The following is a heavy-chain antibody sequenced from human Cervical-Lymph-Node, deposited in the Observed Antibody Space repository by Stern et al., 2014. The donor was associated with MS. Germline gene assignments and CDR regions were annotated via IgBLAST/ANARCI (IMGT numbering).Heavy chain of an antibody. V-gene: IGHV1-69*01. CDR3: RCWLWTTPHQTGDY. D-gene: IGHD5-18*01. Sequence: DQLVESGAEVKKPGSSVKVSCKASGGTFSSYAISWVRQAPGQGLEWMGGIIPIFGTANYAQKFQGRVTITADESTSTAYMELSSLRSEDTAVYYCRCWLWTTPHQTGDYWGQGTLVTVSS. CDR1: GGTFSSYA. J-gene: IGHJ4*02. CDR2: IIPIFGTA.